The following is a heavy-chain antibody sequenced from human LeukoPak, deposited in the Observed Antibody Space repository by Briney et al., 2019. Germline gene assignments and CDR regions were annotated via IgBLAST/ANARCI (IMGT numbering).Heavy chain of an antibody. CDR2: ISAAGSFI. J-gene: IGHJ6*03. CDR1: GFMFSSYS. D-gene: IGHD2-2*01. Sequence: PGGSLRLSCEASGFMFSSYSMNWVRQAPGKGLEWVSSISAAGSFIYYANSVKGRFTISRDNAEGSLYLQMNSLRAEDTAVYYCATKRTTSGIVVVPAARYYYMDVWGKGTTVTVSS. V-gene: IGHV3-21*01. CDR3: ATKRTTSGIVVVPAARYYYMDV.